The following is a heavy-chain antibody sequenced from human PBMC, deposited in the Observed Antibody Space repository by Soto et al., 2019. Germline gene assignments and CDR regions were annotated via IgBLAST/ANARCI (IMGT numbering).Heavy chain of an antibody. CDR1: GGSISSNSYY. J-gene: IGHJ6*02. D-gene: IGHD1-26*01. CDR3: ARQSYEAAVNYYYGMDV. CDR2: IYYSGST. V-gene: IGHV4-39*01. Sequence: ASETLSLTCTVSGGSISSNSYYWGWIRQPPGKGLEWIGSIYYSGSTYYNPSLKSRVTISVDTSKNQFSLKLSSVTAADTAVYYCARQSYEAAVNYYYGMDVWGQGTTVTVSS.